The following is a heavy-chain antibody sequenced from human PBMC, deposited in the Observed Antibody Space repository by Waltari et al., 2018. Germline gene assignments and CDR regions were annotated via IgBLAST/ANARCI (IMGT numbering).Heavy chain of an antibody. D-gene: IGHD6-13*01. V-gene: IGHV1-3*04. CDR2: INTGNDDT. Sequence: QGQLVQSGAEVKKPGASVKVSCKASKYTFTSYTMHWVRQAPGQRLEGMGWINTGNDDTKDSPKFQGRVTITRDTSASTAYMELSSLRSEDTAVYYCARGYGSSWPLNYGMDVWGQGTTVTVSS. J-gene: IGHJ6*02. CDR1: KYTFTSYT. CDR3: ARGYGSSWPLNYGMDV.